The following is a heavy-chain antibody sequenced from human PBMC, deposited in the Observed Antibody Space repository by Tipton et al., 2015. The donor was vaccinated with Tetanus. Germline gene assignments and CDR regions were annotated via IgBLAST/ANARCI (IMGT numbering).Heavy chain of an antibody. CDR1: GFTFSSYG. V-gene: IGHV3-30*03. D-gene: IGHD2-2*01. CDR2: ISYDGSNK. Sequence: AASGFTFSSYGMHWVRQAPGKGLEWVAVISYDGSNKYYADSVKGRFTISRDNSKNTLYLQMNSLRAEDTAVYYCARTLVPAAMGPPHRYNWFDPWGQGTLVTVSS. CDR3: ARTLVPAAMGPPHRYNWFDP. J-gene: IGHJ5*02.